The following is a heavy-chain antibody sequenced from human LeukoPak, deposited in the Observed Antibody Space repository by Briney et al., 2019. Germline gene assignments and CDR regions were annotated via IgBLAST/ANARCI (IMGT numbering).Heavy chain of an antibody. D-gene: IGHD5-12*01. CDR2: IFAGDSDT. CDR1: AYSFTSYW. CDR3: ARRASGYDKYDAFDI. J-gene: IGHJ3*02. Sequence: GESLQIPSNASAYSFTSYWIGNWRHMPGKGLEWMGIIFAGDSDTRYNPSSQGHVSILADKSISTAYLQRSSLMASDTATYYCARRASGYDKYDAFDIWGQGTMVTVSS. V-gene: IGHV5-51*01.